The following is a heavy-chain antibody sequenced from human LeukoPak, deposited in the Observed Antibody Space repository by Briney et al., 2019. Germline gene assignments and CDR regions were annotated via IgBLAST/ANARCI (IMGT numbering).Heavy chain of an antibody. CDR2: INHSGST. CDR1: GGSFSGYY. D-gene: IGHD1-14*01. V-gene: IGHV4-34*01. CDR3: ARGRKIFGCYFVY. Sequence: SETLSLTCAVYGGSFSGYYWSWIRQPPGKGLEWIGEINHSGSTNYNPSLKSRVTISVGTSKNQFSLKLSSVTAADTAVYYCARGRKIFGCYFVYWGQGTLVTVSS. J-gene: IGHJ4*02.